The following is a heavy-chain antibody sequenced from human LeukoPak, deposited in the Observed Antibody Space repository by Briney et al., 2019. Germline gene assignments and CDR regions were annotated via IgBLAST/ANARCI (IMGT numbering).Heavy chain of an antibody. CDR2: ISYDGSNK. J-gene: IGHJ3*02. CDR3: ARGLRYFDWLGDAFDI. D-gene: IGHD3-9*01. Sequence: GGSLRLSCAASGFTFSSYAMHWVRQAPGKGLGWVAVISYDGSNKYYADSVKGRFTISRDNSKNTLYLQMNSLRAEDTAVYYCARGLRYFDWLGDAFDIWGQGTMVTVSS. CDR1: GFTFSSYA. V-gene: IGHV3-30*04.